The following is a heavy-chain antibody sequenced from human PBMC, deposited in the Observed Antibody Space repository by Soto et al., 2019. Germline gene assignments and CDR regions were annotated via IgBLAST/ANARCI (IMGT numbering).Heavy chain of an antibody. CDR3: ARDRNPVIEEVEYCTSTSCDWDYYFAMDV. V-gene: IGHV1-69*01. J-gene: IGHJ6*02. Sequence: QVQLVQSGAVVNKPGSSVKVSCMASGGTFNSYVINWVRQAPGQGLEWMGGIIPILGTAKYAPKLQGRVTITADESTNTGYMDLRSLTSDDTAVYYCARDRNPVIEEVEYCTSTSCDWDYYFAMDVWGQGTTVTVSS. CDR1: GGTFNSYV. D-gene: IGHD2-2*01. CDR2: IIPILGTA.